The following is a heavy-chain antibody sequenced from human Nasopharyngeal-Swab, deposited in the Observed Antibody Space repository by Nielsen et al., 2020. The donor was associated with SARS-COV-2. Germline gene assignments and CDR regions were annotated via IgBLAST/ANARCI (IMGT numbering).Heavy chain of an antibody. CDR3: ARVVGDFWSGYYTGANWFDP. D-gene: IGHD3-3*01. J-gene: IGHJ5*02. Sequence: SETLSLTCTVSGGSISSYYWSWIRQPPGKGLEWIGYIYYSGSTNYNPSLKSRVTISVDTSKNQFSLKLSSVTAADTAVYYCARVVGDFWSGYYTGANWFDPWGQGTLVTVSP. CDR2: IYYSGST. CDR1: GGSISSYY. V-gene: IGHV4-59*01.